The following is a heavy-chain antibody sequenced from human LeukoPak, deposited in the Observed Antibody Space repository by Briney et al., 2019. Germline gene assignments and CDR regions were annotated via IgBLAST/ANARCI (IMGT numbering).Heavy chain of an antibody. J-gene: IGHJ4*02. D-gene: IGHD6-19*01. CDR3: ARVSLAVAAFDY. CDR1: GFTFSSYA. Sequence: GGSLRLSCAASGFTFSSYAMHWVRQAPGKGLEWVAVISYDGSNKYYADSVKGRFTISRDNSKNTLYLQMNSLRAEDTAVYYCARVSLAVAAFDYWGQGTLVTVSS. V-gene: IGHV3-30-3*01. CDR2: ISYDGSNK.